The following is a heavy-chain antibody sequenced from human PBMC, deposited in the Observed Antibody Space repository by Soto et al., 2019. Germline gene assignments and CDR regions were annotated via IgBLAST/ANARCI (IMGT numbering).Heavy chain of an antibody. CDR2: IKSKTDGGTT. J-gene: IGHJ6*02. CDR1: GFTFSNAW. CDR3: TTPPEVGYYLLFLSNGMDV. D-gene: IGHD3-22*01. V-gene: IGHV3-15*07. Sequence: GGSLRLSCAASGFTFSNAWMNWVRQAPGKGLEWVGRIKSKTDGGTTDYAAPVKGRFTISRDDSKNTLYLQMNSLKTEDTAVYYCTTPPEVGYYLLFLSNGMDVWGQGTTVTVSS.